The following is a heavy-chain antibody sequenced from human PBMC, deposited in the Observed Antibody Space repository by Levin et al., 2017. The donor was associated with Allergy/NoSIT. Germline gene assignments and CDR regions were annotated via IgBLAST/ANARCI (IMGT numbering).Heavy chain of an antibody. J-gene: IGHJ4*02. Sequence: GGSLRLSCAASGFTFSSYSMNWVRQAPGKGLEWVSYISSSSSTIYYADSVKGRFTISRDNAKNSLYLQMNSLRAEDTAVYYCARDHDEQWLVSPTPGSHDYWGQGTLVTVSS. CDR2: ISSSSSTI. D-gene: IGHD6-19*01. CDR1: GFTFSSYS. V-gene: IGHV3-48*01. CDR3: ARDHDEQWLVSPTPGSHDY.